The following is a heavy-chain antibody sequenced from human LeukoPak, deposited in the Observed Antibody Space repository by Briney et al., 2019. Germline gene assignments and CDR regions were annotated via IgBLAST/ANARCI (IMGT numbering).Heavy chain of an antibody. CDR3: ARSSGYNEEFDY. J-gene: IGHJ4*02. V-gene: IGHV1-69*06. CDR2: IIPIFGTA. D-gene: IGHD5-12*01. CDR1: GGTFSSYA. Sequence: SVKVSCKASGGTFSSYAISWVRQAPGQGLEWMGGIIPIFGTANYAQKFQGRVTITADKSTSTAYMELSSLRSEDTAVYYCARSSGYNEEFDYWGQGTLVTVSP.